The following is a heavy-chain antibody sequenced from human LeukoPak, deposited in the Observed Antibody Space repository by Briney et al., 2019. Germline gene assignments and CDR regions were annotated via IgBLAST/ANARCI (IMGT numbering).Heavy chain of an antibody. D-gene: IGHD6-19*01. CDR1: GGSISSYY. V-gene: IGHV4-59*01. Sequence: SETLSLTCTVSGGSISSYYWSWIRQPPGKGLEWIGYIYYSGSTNYNPSLKSRVTISVDTSKNQFSLKLSSVTAADTAVYYCARDGGYGGWLDYWGQGTLVTVSS. CDR3: ARDGGYGGWLDY. CDR2: IYYSGST. J-gene: IGHJ4*02.